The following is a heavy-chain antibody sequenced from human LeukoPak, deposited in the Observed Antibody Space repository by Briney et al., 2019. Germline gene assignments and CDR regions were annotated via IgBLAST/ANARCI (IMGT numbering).Heavy chain of an antibody. V-gene: IGHV3-23*01. J-gene: IGHJ4*02. CDR3: AKCPNPGYSSSWYTDYFDY. D-gene: IGHD6-13*01. CDR2: ISGSGGST. Sequence: GGSLRLSCAASGFTFSSYAMSWVRQAPGKGLEWVSAISGSGGSTYYADSVKGRFTISRDNSKNTLYLQMNSLRAEDTAVYYCAKCPNPGYSSSWYTDYFDYWGQGTLVTVSS. CDR1: GFTFSSYA.